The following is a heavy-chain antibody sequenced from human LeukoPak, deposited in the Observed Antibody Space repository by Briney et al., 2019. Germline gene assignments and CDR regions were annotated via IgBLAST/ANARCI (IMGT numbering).Heavy chain of an antibody. CDR3: ARRNYDILTGYTYGMDV. Sequence: GESLKISCTGSGYSFTSYWIGWVRQMPGKGLEWMGIIYPGDSDTRYSPSFQGQVTISADKSISTAYLQWSSLKASDTAMYYCARRNYDILTGYTYGMDVWGQGTTVTVSS. CDR2: IYPGDSDT. D-gene: IGHD3-9*01. CDR1: GYSFTSYW. V-gene: IGHV5-51*01. J-gene: IGHJ6*02.